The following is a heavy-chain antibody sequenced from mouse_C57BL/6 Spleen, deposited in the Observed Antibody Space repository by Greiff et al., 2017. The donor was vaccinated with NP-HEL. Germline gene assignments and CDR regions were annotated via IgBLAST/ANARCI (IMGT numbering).Heavy chain of an antibody. D-gene: IGHD2-5*01. V-gene: IGHV1-42*01. CDR2: INPSTGGT. Sequence: EVQRVESGPELVKPGASVKISCKASGYSFTGYYMNWVKQSPEKSLEWIGEINPSTGGTTYNQKFKAKATLTVDKSSSTAYMQLKSLTSEDSAVYYCARKTIVTEYYFDYWGQGTTLTVSS. CDR1: GYSFTGYY. CDR3: ARKTIVTEYYFDY. J-gene: IGHJ2*01.